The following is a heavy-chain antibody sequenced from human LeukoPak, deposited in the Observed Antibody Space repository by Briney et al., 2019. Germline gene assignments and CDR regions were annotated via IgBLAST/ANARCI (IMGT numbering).Heavy chain of an antibody. V-gene: IGHV5-51*01. CDR2: IYPGDSDI. J-gene: IGHJ6*02. CDR1: GYSFTSCW. Sequence: GESLKISCKGSGYSFTSCWIGWVRQMPGIGLEWMGTIYPGDSDIRYRPSFQGQVSISADKTIDTAYLQWSSLKASDTAMYYCARHQGNSSGWYNDGMDVWGQGTTVTVSS. D-gene: IGHD6-19*01. CDR3: ARHQGNSSGWYNDGMDV.